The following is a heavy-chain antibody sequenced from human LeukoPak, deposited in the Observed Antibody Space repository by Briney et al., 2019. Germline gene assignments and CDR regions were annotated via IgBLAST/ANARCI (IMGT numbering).Heavy chain of an antibody. CDR3: ASTDIVVVPAAQFDP. CDR1: GGSISSGDYY. Sequence: PSQTLSLTCTVSGGSISSGDYYWSWIRQPPGKGLEWIGYIYYSGSTYYSPSLKSRVTISVDTSKNQFSLKLSSVTAADTAVYYCASTDIVVVPAAQFDPWGQGTLVTVSS. D-gene: IGHD2-2*01. V-gene: IGHV4-30-4*01. J-gene: IGHJ5*02. CDR2: IYYSGST.